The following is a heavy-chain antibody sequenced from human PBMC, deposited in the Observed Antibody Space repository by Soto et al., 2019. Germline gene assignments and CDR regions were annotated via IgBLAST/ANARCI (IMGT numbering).Heavy chain of an antibody. CDR3: AKSRDGYSFDY. D-gene: IGHD4-4*01. V-gene: IGHV3-23*01. CDR2: ISGSGSST. CDR1: GFTFSNYA. J-gene: IGHJ4*02. Sequence: LRLSCAASGFTFSNYAMSWVRQAPGKGLEWVSGISGSGSSTYYADSVKGRFTISRDNSKNMVALQMSSLRAEDTAIYYCAKSRDGYSFDYWGQGALVTGSS.